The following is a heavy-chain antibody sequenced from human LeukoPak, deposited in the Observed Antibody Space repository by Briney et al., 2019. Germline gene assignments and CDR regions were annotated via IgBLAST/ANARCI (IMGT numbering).Heavy chain of an antibody. J-gene: IGHJ3*02. D-gene: IGHD3-3*01. V-gene: IGHV4-59*01. CDR1: GGSISSYY. CDR3: ARVHDYDFWSGYSAPRDAFDI. CDR2: IYYSGST. Sequence: SETLSLTCTVSGGSISSYYWSWIRQPPGKGLEWIGHIYYSGSTNYNPSLKSRVTISVDTSKNQFSLKLSSVTAADTAVYYCARVHDYDFWSGYSAPRDAFDIWGQGTMVTVSS.